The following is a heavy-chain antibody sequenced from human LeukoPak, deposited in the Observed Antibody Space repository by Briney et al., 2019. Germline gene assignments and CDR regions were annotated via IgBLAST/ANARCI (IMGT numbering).Heavy chain of an antibody. D-gene: IGHD6-19*01. CDR3: ARDATLRIAVAAY. CDR2: IWYDGSNK. V-gene: IGHV3-33*01. J-gene: IGHJ4*02. CDR1: GFTFSSYG. Sequence: GRSLRLSCAASGFTFSSYGMHWVRQAPGKGLEWVAVIWYDGSNKYYADSVKGRFTISRDNSKNTLYLQVNSLRAEDTAVYYCARDATLRIAVAAYWGQGTLVTVSS.